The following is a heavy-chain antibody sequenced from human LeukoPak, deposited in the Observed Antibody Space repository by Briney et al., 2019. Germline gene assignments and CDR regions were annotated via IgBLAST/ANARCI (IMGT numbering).Heavy chain of an antibody. V-gene: IGHV4-61*01. J-gene: IGHJ4*02. CDR3: ARVSYYGSGSYFLDY. CDR2: IYYSGST. CDR1: GGSVSSGSYY. Sequence: PSETLSLTCTVSGGSVSSGSYYWSWIRQPPGKGLEWIGYIYYSGSTNYNPSLKSRVTISVDTSKNQFSLKLSSVTAVDTAVYYCARVSYYGSGSYFLDYWGQGTLVTVSS. D-gene: IGHD3-10*01.